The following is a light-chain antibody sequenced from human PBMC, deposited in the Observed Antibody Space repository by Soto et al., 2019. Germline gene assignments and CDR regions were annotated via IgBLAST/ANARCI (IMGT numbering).Light chain of an antibody. CDR1: QSVSHF. V-gene: IGKV3-11*01. CDR2: DTS. Sequence: EIVLTQSPATLSLSPGERATLSCRASQSVSHFLAWYPQKPGQAPRLLIYDTSNRATGIPARFSGSGSGIDFTLTISSLEPEDFAVYYCQQRSNWPRTFGQGTKLEIK. J-gene: IGKJ2*01. CDR3: QQRSNWPRT.